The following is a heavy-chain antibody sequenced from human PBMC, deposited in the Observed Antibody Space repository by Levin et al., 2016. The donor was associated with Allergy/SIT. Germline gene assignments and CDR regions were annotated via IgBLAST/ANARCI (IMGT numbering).Heavy chain of an antibody. CDR3: AGDSPRGAFDI. CDR2: INHSGST. V-gene: IGHV4-34*01. Sequence: WIRQPPGKGLEWIGEINHSGSTNYNPSLKSRVTISVDTSKNQFSLKLSSVTAADTAVYYCAGDSPRGAFDIWGQGTMVTVSS. J-gene: IGHJ3*02.